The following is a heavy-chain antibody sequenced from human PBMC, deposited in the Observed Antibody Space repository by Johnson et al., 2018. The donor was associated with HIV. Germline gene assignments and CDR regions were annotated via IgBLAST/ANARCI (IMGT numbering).Heavy chain of an antibody. D-gene: IGHD1-26*01. V-gene: IGHV3-66*01. J-gene: IGHJ3*02. CDR3: ARDDLNNSGHLMAFDI. CDR1: GFIVSNNY. CDR2: LHRDGTT. Sequence: MLLVESGGGLVQPGGSLRLSCAASGFIVSNNYMNWVRQTPGKGLEWVSILHRDGTTYYADSVKGRFTISRDNSKNTLYLQMKRLRVEDTAVYYCARDDLNNSGHLMAFDIWGQGTMVTVSS.